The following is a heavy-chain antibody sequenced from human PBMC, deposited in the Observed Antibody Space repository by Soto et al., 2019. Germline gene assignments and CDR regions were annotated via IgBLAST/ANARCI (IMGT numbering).Heavy chain of an antibody. D-gene: IGHD2-15*01. V-gene: IGHV4-59*08. CDR2: IYYSGST. J-gene: IGHJ4*02. CDR3: ARYGSGECNRGSCYSPFDY. CDR1: EGSISSCY. Sequence: TCGFCEGSISSCYWCCFRKPPGKGLEWIGYIYYSGSTYYNPSLRSRVTISVDTSKNQFSLKLSSVTAADTAVYYCARYGSGECNRGSCYSPFDYWGQGTLVTVSS.